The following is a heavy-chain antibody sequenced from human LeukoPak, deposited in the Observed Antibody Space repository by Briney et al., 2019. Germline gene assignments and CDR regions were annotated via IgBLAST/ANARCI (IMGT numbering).Heavy chain of an antibody. D-gene: IGHD3-22*01. J-gene: IGHJ3*02. CDR3: ARELDSSGYSNDAFDI. CDR1: GYTLTSYY. V-gene: IGHV1-46*01. Sequence: ASVKVSCKASGYTLTSYYMHWVRQAPGQGLEWMGIINPSGGSTSYAQKFQGRVTMTRDMSTSTVYMELSSLRSEDTAVYYCARELDSSGYSNDAFDIWGQGTMVTVSS. CDR2: INPSGGST.